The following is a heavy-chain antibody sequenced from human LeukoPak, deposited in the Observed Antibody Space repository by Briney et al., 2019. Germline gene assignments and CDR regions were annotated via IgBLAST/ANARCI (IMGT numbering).Heavy chain of an antibody. CDR2: INHNNGGT. D-gene: IGHD3-22*01. J-gene: IGHJ5*02. V-gene: IGHV1-2*02. CDR1: GRTFSGHY. CDR3: ARGVFAGYDSYGHPFYSWCDP. Sequence: SVKVSCKASGRTFSGHYMHEVRQAPGQGLEGMGWINHNNGGTNYAQNFQGRVTMTTDTSLSTAYMKLSSLTYDDRAVYYCARGVFAGYDSYGHPFYSWCDPWGEGTLVTVSS.